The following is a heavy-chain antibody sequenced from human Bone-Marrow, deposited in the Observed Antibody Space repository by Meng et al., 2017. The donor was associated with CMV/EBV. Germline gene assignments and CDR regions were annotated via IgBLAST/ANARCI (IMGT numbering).Heavy chain of an antibody. CDR1: GGSISSYY. Sequence: GSLRLSCTVSGGSISSYYWSWIRQPPGKGLEWIGYIYYSGSTNYNPSLKSRVTISVDTSKNQFSLKLSSVTAADTAVYYCARSGYYYDSSGYYQGNWFDPWGQGTLVTVSS. CDR3: ARSGYYYDSSGYYQGNWFDP. CDR2: IYYSGST. J-gene: IGHJ5*02. D-gene: IGHD3-22*01. V-gene: IGHV4-59*01.